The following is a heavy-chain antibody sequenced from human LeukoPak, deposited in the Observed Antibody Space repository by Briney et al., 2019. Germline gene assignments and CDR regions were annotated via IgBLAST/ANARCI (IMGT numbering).Heavy chain of an antibody. J-gene: IGHJ4*02. CDR1: GLTFNNYW. D-gene: IGHD4-23*01. V-gene: IGHV3-74*01. Sequence: GGSLRLSCAASGLTFNNYWMHWVRQAPGKGLVWVSRINTDGSDTRYADSVKGRFTISRDNAKNSLYLQMISLRAEDTAVYYCARGDGGSFDYWGQGTLVTVSS. CDR2: INTDGSDT. CDR3: ARGDGGSFDY.